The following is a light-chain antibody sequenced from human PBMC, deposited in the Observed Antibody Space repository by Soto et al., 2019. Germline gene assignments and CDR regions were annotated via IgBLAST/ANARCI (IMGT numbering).Light chain of an antibody. CDR1: QSISSY. CDR3: QQSYNTLT. Sequence: DIQMTQSPSSLSASVGDRVTITCRASQSISSYLNWYQQKPRKAPKLLIYAASSLQSGVPSRFSGSGSGTDFTLTISSLRPEDFATYYCQQSYNTLTFGPGTKVEI. J-gene: IGKJ3*01. V-gene: IGKV1-39*01. CDR2: AAS.